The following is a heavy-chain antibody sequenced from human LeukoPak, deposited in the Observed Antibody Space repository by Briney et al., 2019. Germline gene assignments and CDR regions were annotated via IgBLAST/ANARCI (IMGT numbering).Heavy chain of an antibody. CDR3: ARVRCSSTSCYWYYGLDV. D-gene: IGHD2-2*01. CDR2: IYTGGGT. Sequence: SETLSLTCTVSGGSVSSYYWSWIRQPAGKGLEWIGRIYTGGGTNYNPSLKSRVTMSVDKPKNQFPLNLSSVTAADTAVYYCARVRCSSTSCYWYYGLDVWGQGTTVTVSS. CDR1: GGSVSSYY. J-gene: IGHJ6*02. V-gene: IGHV4-4*07.